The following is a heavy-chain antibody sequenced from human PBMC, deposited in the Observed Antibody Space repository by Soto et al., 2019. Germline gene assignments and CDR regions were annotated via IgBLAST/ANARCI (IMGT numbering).Heavy chain of an antibody. V-gene: IGHV5-10-1*01. D-gene: IGHD4-17*01. Sequence: GESLKISCKGSGYSFTSYWISWVRQMPGKGLEWMGRIDPSDSYTNYSPSFQGHVTVSADESISTAYLQWSSLKASDTAMYYCASERAYYGGNPFDYWGQGTLVTVSS. CDR1: GYSFTSYW. CDR2: IDPSDSYT. J-gene: IGHJ4*02. CDR3: ASERAYYGGNPFDY.